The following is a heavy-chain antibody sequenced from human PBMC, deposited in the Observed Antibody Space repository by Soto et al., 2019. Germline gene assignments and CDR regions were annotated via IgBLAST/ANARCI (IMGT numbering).Heavy chain of an antibody. D-gene: IGHD5-18*01. Sequence: ASVKVSCKASGYTFTSYYMHWVRQAPGQGLEWMGIINPSGGSTSYAQKFQGRVTMTRDTSTSTVYMELSSLRSEDTAVYYCARDWVDTAMYYYYYGMDVWGQGTTVTVSS. V-gene: IGHV1-46*01. CDR3: ARDWVDTAMYYYYYGMDV. CDR1: GYTFTSYY. CDR2: INPSGGST. J-gene: IGHJ6*02.